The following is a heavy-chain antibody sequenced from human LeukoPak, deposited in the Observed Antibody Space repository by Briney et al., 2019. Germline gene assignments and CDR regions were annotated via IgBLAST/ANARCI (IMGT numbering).Heavy chain of an antibody. V-gene: IGHV4-39*01. D-gene: IGHD6-19*01. CDR3: AATIAVAGMSLPYFDY. CDR1: GDSINSGNYY. Sequence: SETLSLTCTVSGDSINSGNYYWGWIRQAPGKGLEWIGSLYYTGHTYYSPSLKSRVTISADKSKNQFSLRLNSVIAADAAVYYCAATIAVAGMSLPYFDYWGQGALVTVPS. CDR2: LYYTGHT. J-gene: IGHJ4*02.